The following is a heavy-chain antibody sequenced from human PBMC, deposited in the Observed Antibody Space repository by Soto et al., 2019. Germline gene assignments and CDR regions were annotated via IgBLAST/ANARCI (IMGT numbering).Heavy chain of an antibody. CDR3: ARGYCSGGSWGGAPGWFGP. J-gene: IGHJ5*02. Sequence: EVQLVESGGGLVKPGGSLRLSCAASGFTFSSYSMNWVRQAPGKGLEWVSSISSSSSYIYYADSVKGRFTISRDNAKNSLYLPMNSRRAEETAGYDCARGYCSGGSWGGAPGWFGPWGQGTLVTVSS. D-gene: IGHD2-15*01. CDR2: ISSSSSYI. CDR1: GFTFSSYS. V-gene: IGHV3-21*01.